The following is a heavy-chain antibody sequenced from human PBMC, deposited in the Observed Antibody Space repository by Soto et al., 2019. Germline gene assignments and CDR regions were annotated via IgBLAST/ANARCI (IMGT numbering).Heavy chain of an antibody. V-gene: IGHV4-59*01. Sequence: SETLSLTCTVSGGSISSYYWSWIRQPPGKGLEWIGYIYYSGSTNYNPSLKSRVTISVDTSKNQFSLKLSSVTAADTAVYYCERVVGYCSGGSCVFDFWGQGTLVTVSS. D-gene: IGHD2-15*01. J-gene: IGHJ4*02. CDR2: IYYSGST. CDR1: GGSISSYY. CDR3: ERVVGYCSGGSCVFDF.